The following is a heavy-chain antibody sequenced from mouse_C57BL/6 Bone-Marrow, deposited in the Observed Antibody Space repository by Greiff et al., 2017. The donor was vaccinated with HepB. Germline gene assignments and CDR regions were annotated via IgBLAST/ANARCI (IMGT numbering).Heavy chain of an antibody. CDR1: GFTFSSYA. J-gene: IGHJ4*01. CDR2: ISDGGSYT. CDR3: ARFSTMVTT. V-gene: IGHV5-4*03. D-gene: IGHD2-2*01. Sequence: EVMLVESGGGLVKPGGSLKLSCAASGFTFSSYAMSWVRQTPEKRLEWVATISDGGSYTYYPDNVKGRFTISRDNAKNNLYLQMSHLKSEDTAMYYCARFSTMVTTGGQGTSVTVSS.